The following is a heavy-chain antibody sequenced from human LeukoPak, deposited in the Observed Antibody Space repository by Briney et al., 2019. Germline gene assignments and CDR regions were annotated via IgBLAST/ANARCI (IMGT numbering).Heavy chain of an antibody. V-gene: IGHV4-30-4*01. CDR3: ARVGDYSNYYGMDV. J-gene: IGHJ6*02. D-gene: IGHD4-4*01. CDR2: IYYSGST. CDR1: GGSISSGDYY. Sequence: SETLSLTCTVSGGSISSGDYYWSWIRQPPGKGLEWIGYIYYSGSTYYNPSLKSQVTISVDTSKNQFSLKLSSVTAADTAVYYCARVGDYSNYYGMDVWGQGTTVTVSS.